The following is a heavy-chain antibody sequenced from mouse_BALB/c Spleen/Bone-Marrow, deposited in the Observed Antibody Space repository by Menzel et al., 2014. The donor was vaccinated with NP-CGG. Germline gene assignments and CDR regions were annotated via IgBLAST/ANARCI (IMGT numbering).Heavy chain of an antibody. CDR2: MDPANGNT. J-gene: IGHJ3*01. V-gene: IGHV14-3*02. CDR1: GFNIXDTY. Sequence: VQLQQSGEELVKPGDSVKLSCTTSGFNIXDTYMHWVKQRPEQGLEWIGRMDPANGNTKYDPKFQCKATITADASSNTAFLQLSSLTSGDTAVYYCARLDLFAYWGQWTLVTVSA. CDR3: ARLDLFAY.